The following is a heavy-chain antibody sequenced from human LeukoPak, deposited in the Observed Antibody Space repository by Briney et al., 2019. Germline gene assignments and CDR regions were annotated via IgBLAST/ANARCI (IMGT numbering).Heavy chain of an antibody. Sequence: ASVKVSCKASGYSFTTHGISWVRQAPGQGLEWMGWISSYSTYTTYAQKFQGRVTMTTDTSTSTGYLELRSLTSDDTAVYYCNYYYDSSGSSENFDYWGQGTLVTVSS. CDR3: NYYYDSSGSSENFDY. CDR2: ISSYSTYT. D-gene: IGHD3-22*01. J-gene: IGHJ4*02. V-gene: IGHV1-18*01. CDR1: GYSFTTHG.